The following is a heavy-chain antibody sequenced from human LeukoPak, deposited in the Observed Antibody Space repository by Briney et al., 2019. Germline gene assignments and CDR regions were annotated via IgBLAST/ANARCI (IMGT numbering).Heavy chain of an antibody. J-gene: IGHJ4*02. Sequence: GGSLRLSCVAPGFAFRTYAMHWVRQPPGKGLERVAVISYGGGVKYYADSVKGRFTISRDSSSNTLYLQMNSLRSEDTAVYYCARDKIQGAPDYPDHWGQGTLVTVSS. CDR2: ISYGGGVK. CDR1: GFAFRTYA. D-gene: IGHD1-1*01. CDR3: ARDKIQGAPDYPDH. V-gene: IGHV3-30*04.